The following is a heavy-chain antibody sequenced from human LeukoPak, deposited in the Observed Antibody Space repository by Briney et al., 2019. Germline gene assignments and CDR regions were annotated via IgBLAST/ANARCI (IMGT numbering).Heavy chain of an antibody. CDR3: ARDLGYCSSTSCRNWFDP. Sequence: SETLSLTCTVSGGSISSYYWSWIRQPPGKGLEWIGYIYYSGSTNYNPSLKSRVTISVDTSKNQFSLKLSSVTAADTAVYYCARDLGYCSSTSCRNWFDPWGQGTLLTVSS. V-gene: IGHV4-59*01. CDR1: GGSISSYY. J-gene: IGHJ5*02. CDR2: IYYSGST. D-gene: IGHD2-2*01.